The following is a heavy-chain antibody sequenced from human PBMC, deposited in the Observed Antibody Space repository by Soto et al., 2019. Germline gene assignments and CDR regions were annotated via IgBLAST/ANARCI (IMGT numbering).Heavy chain of an antibody. CDR2: VNPSGGST. D-gene: IGHD2-15*01. V-gene: IGHV1-46*01. CDR3: AREDNCSDGICYSEYFQR. J-gene: IGHJ1*01. Sequence: QVQLEQSGAEVKKPGASVKVSCKASGYIFTAYSMHWVRRAPGQGLQWMGVVNPSGGSTNYAQKFQGRITLTRDTSRNTFYMDLSSLTSEDTAVYYCAREDNCSDGICYSEYFQRWGQGTLVTVSS. CDR1: GYIFTAYS.